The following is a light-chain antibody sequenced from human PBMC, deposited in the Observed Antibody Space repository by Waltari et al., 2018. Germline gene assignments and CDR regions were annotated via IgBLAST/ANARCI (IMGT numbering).Light chain of an antibody. V-gene: IGLV3-19*01. CDR2: GKN. CDR3: TSLDSSGNHVV. J-gene: IGLJ2*01. Sequence: SSELTQDPAVSVALGQTVRITCQGDSLRSYYASWYQQKPAQAPVLGIYGKNNRPSGTPHRFSGPSSGNTASLPITGAKAEDEADYSCTSLDSSGNHVVFGGGTKLTVL. CDR1: SLRSYY.